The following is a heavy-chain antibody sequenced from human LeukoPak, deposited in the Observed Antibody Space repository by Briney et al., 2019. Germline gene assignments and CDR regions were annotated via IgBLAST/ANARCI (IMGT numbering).Heavy chain of an antibody. Sequence: PGGSLRLSCAASGFTFSSYGMHWVRQAPGKGLEWVAVIWYDGSNKYYADSVKGRFTISRDNSKNTLYLQMNSLRAEDTAVYYCARVGYDSSGYYPIDYWGQGILVTVSS. CDR3: ARVGYDSSGYYPIDY. V-gene: IGHV3-33*08. J-gene: IGHJ4*02. CDR2: IWYDGSNK. CDR1: GFTFSSYG. D-gene: IGHD3-22*01.